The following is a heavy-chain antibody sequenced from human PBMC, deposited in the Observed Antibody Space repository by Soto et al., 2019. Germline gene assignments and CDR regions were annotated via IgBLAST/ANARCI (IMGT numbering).Heavy chain of an antibody. D-gene: IGHD3-16*02. CDR1: GGSISSYY. CDR3: ARLYGPKAFDF. J-gene: IGHJ3*01. Sequence: SETLSLTCTVSGGSISSYYWRWIRQPPGKGLEWIGYIFYSGSTNYNPSLKSRVTISVDTSKNQFSLKLSSVTAADTAVYYCARLYGPKAFDFWGKGTMVTVSS. CDR2: IFYSGST. V-gene: IGHV4-59*08.